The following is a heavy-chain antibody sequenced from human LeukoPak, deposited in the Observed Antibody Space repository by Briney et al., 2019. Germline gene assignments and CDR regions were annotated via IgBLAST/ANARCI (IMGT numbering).Heavy chain of an antibody. CDR2: IYSGGST. Sequence: GGSLRLSCAASGFTVSSNYMSWVRQAPGKGLEWVSVIYSGGSTYYADSVKGRFTISRDNSKNTLYLQMNSLRAEDTAVYFCAKDGETAGPGGYFDYWGQGTLVTVSS. J-gene: IGHJ4*02. D-gene: IGHD3-16*01. CDR3: AKDGETAGPGGYFDY. CDR1: GFTVSSNY. V-gene: IGHV3-66*01.